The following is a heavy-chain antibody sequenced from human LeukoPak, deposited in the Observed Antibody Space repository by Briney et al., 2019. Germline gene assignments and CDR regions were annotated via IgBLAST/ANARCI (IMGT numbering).Heavy chain of an antibody. CDR3: ARVERYYDFWSGYYTRGFDP. CDR2: IIPIFGTA. CDR1: GGTFSSYA. Sequence: SVKVSCKASGGTFSSYAISWVRQAPGQGLEWMGGIIPIFGTANYAQKFQGRVTITADESTSTAYMELSSLRSEDTAVYYCARVERYYDFWSGYYTRGFDPWGQGTLVTVSS. J-gene: IGHJ5*02. V-gene: IGHV1-69*13. D-gene: IGHD3-3*01.